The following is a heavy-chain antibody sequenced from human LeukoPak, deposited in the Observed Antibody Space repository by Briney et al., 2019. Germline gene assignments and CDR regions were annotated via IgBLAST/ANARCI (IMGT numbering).Heavy chain of an antibody. J-gene: IGHJ5*02. V-gene: IGHV1-46*01. Sequence: GASVKVSCKASGYTFTSYYMHWVRQAPGQGLEWMGIINPSGGSTSYAQKFQGRVTMTRDMSTSTVYMELSSPRSEDTAVYYCARGGDYSYGYFGHWFDPWGQGTLVTVSS. CDR3: ARGGDYSYGYFGHWFDP. CDR1: GYTFTSYY. D-gene: IGHD5-18*01. CDR2: INPSGGST.